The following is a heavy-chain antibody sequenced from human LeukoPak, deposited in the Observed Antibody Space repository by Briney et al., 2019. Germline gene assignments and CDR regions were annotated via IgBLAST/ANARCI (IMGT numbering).Heavy chain of an antibody. CDR2: MNYGGST. V-gene: IGHV4-39*01. J-gene: IGHJ5*02. Sequence: PSETLSLTCTVSGGSISNNDYFWGWIRQPPGKGLEWIGSMNYGGSTHDNPSLKSRVTISVDTSKNQVSLKLSSVTAADTAVYYCARRVPGRSGNWFDPWGQGTLIAVSS. CDR1: GGSISNNDYF. D-gene: IGHD2-2*01. CDR3: ARRVPGRSGNWFDP.